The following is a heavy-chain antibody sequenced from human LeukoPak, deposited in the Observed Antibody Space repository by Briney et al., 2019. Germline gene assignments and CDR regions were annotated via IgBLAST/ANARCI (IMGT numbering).Heavy chain of an antibody. CDR3: AMSNYYDSSGYYYYYYGMDV. D-gene: IGHD3-22*01. Sequence: GGSLRLSCAASGFTFSSYSMNWVRQAPGKGLEWVSSISSSSSYIYYADSVKGRFTISRDNAKNSLYLQMNSLRAEDTAVYYCAMSNYYDSSGYYYYYYGMDVWDQGTTVTVSS. CDR1: GFTFSSYS. V-gene: IGHV3-21*01. CDR2: ISSSSSYI. J-gene: IGHJ6*02.